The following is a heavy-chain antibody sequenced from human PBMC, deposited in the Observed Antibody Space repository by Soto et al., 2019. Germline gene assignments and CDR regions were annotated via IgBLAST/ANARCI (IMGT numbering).Heavy chain of an antibody. CDR3: ARVSRSYGYSVYYYYMDV. V-gene: IGHV3-53*04. J-gene: IGHJ6*03. D-gene: IGHD5-18*01. CDR2: IYSGGST. CDR1: GFTVSSNY. Sequence: GGSLRLSCAASGFTVSSNYMSWVRQAPGKGLEWVSVIYSGGSTYYADSVKGRFTISRHNSKNTLYLQMNSLRAEDTAVYYCARVSRSYGYSVYYYYMDVWGKGTTVTVSS.